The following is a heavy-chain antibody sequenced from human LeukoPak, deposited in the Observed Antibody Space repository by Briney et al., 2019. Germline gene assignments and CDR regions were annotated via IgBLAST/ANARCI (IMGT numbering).Heavy chain of an antibody. CDR3: ARDGRDDDITYYFDY. CDR2: IWHDGNYK. CDR1: GFTFSSCG. J-gene: IGHJ4*02. Sequence: GGSLRLSCAASGFTFSSCGMHWVRQAPGKGLEWVAVIWHDGNYKYYADSVKGRFTISRDNSKNTLYLQMNSLRAEDTAVYYCARDGRDDDITYYFDYWGQGTLVTVSS. D-gene: IGHD2-15*01. V-gene: IGHV3-33*01.